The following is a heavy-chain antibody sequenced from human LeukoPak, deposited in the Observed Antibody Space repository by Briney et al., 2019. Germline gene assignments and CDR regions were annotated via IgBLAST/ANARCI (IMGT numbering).Heavy chain of an antibody. D-gene: IGHD6-19*01. CDR2: IYYSGST. V-gene: IGHV4-39*01. J-gene: IGHJ6*02. CDR1: GGSISSDSYY. Sequence: PETLSLTCTVSGGSISSDSYYWGWIRQPPGKGLQWIGSIYYSGSTYYSSSLKSRVTMSVDTSENQFSLKLSSVTAADTAVYYCARHFSNGWVYYYGMDVWGQGTTVTVSS. CDR3: ARHFSNGWVYYYGMDV.